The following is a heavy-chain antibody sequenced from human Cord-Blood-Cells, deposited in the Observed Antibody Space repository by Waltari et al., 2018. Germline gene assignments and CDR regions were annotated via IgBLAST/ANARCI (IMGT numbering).Heavy chain of an antibody. CDR2: IYYSGTT. V-gene: IGHV4-39*01. CDR3: ARGSSSWYYGMDV. D-gene: IGHD6-13*01. Sequence: QLQLQESGPGLVKPSETLSLTCTVSGGSISSSSYYWGWISQPPGRGLEWMGSIYYSGTTYYSPSLKSRVTISVDTSKNQFSLNLSSVTAADTAVYYCARGSSSWYYGMDVWGQGTTVTVSS. CDR1: GGSISSSSYY. J-gene: IGHJ6*02.